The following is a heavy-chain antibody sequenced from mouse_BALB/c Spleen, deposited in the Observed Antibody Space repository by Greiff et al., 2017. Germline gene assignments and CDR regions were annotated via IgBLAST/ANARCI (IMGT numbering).Heavy chain of an antibody. V-gene: IGHV5-15*02. Sequence: EVKLVESGGGLVQPGGSRKLSCAASGFTFSDYGMAWVRQAPGKGPEWVAFISNLAYSIYYADTVTGRFTISRENAKNTLYLEMSSLRSEDTAMYYCARGHYGSSLYAMDYWGQGTSVTVSS. J-gene: IGHJ4*01. CDR2: ISNLAYSI. CDR3: ARGHYGSSLYAMDY. D-gene: IGHD1-1*01. CDR1: GFTFSDYG.